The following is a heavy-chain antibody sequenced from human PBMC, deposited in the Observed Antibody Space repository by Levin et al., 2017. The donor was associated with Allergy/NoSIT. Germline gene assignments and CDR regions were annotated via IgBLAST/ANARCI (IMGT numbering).Heavy chain of an antibody. V-gene: IGHV1-69*06. CDR1: GGTLSNNA. J-gene: IGHJ3*01. Sequence: SVKVSCKAFGGTLSNNAISWVRQAPGQGLEWMGGIIPMFGKATYAQQFQGRVTITADKSTSTAYMPLSGLRSEETAVYFCAGDGDRKGSWPDDAFECWGQGTVVAVSS. CDR2: IIPMFGKA. D-gene: IGHD6-13*01. CDR3: AGDGDRKGSWPDDAFEC.